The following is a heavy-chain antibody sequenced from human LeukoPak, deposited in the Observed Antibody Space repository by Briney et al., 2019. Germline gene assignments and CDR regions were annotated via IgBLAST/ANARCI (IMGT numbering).Heavy chain of an antibody. CDR3: ARREGGTTLDY. Sequence: PGGPLRLSCAASGFSFSSHTMHWVRQAPRKGLEWVAVISYDGSNKYYVDSVKGRLTISRDNSKNTLYLQMNSLRTADTAVYYCARREGGTTLDYWGQGTLATVSS. V-gene: IGHV3-30*04. CDR2: ISYDGSNK. D-gene: IGHD1-26*01. CDR1: GFSFSSHT. J-gene: IGHJ4*02.